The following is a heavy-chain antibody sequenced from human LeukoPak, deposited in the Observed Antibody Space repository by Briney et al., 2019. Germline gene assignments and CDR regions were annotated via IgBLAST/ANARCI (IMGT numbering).Heavy chain of an antibody. CDR2: INHSGST. CDR3: ARETDGDYFDY. V-gene: IGHV4-34*01. CDR1: GGSFSGYY. Sequence: SETLSLTCAVYGGSFSGYYWSWIRQPPGKGLEWIGEINHSGSTNYNPSLKSRVTISVDTSKNQLSLKLSSVTAADTAVYYCARETDGDYFDYWGQGTLVTVSS. J-gene: IGHJ4*02. D-gene: IGHD4-17*01.